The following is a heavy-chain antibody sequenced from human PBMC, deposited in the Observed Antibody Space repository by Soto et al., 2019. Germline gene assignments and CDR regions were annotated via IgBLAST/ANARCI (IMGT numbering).Heavy chain of an antibody. CDR1: GYSFTSYA. CDR3: ARAPAEDSSGYHFDY. Sequence: PGESLQISYQGSGYSFTSYAISWVRQAPGQGLEWMGGIIPIFGTANYAQKFQGRVTITADESTSTAYMELSSLRSEDTAVYYCARAPAEDSSGYHFDYWGQGTLVTVS. CDR2: IIPIFGTA. D-gene: IGHD3-22*01. J-gene: IGHJ4*02. V-gene: IGHV1-69*01.